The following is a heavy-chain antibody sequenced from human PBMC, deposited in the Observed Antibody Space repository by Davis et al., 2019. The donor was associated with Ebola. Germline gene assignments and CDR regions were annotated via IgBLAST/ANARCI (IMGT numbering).Heavy chain of an antibody. V-gene: IGHV5-51*01. CDR1: GYSFSYYW. J-gene: IGHJ4*02. CDR2: IYPGDSDT. Sequence: GESLKISCQGSGYSFSYYWIGWVRQMPGKGLEWMGIIYPGDSDTRYSPSFQGQVTISADKSISTAYLQWSSLKASDTAMYYCARQPYSSSSSDYWGQGTLVTVSS. D-gene: IGHD6-6*01. CDR3: ARQPYSSSSSDY.